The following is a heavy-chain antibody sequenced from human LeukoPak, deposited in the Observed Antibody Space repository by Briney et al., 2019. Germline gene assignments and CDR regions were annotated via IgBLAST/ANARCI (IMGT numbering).Heavy chain of an antibody. CDR3: AKVAAAGNWYFDL. V-gene: IGHV3-9*03. J-gene: IGHJ2*01. D-gene: IGHD6-13*01. CDR1: GFTFDDFA. Sequence: GRSLRLSCAASGFTFDDFAMHWVRQAPGKGLEWVSGISWDSDSIDYADSVKGRFTISRDNAKNSLYLQMNSLRPEDMALYYCAKVAAAGNWYFDLWGRGTLVTVSS. CDR2: ISWDSDSI.